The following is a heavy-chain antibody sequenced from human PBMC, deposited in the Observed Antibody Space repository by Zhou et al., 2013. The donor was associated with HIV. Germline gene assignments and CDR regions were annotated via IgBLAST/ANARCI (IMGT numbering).Heavy chain of an antibody. J-gene: IGHJ6*03. CDR2: IIPIFGTA. Sequence: QVQLVQSGAEVKKPGSSVKVSCKASGGTFSSYAISWVRQAPGQGLEWMGGIIPIFGTANYAQKFQGRATITTDESTSTAYMELSSLRSEDTAVYYCARDVGGLFVVPKPIRPDYYYYMDVWGKGTTVTVSS. V-gene: IGHV1-69*05. D-gene: IGHD2-21*01. CDR1: GGTFSSYA. CDR3: ARDVGGLFVVPKPIRPDYYYYMDV.